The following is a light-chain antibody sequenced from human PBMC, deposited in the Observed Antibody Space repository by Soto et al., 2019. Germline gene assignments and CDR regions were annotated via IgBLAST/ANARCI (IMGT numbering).Light chain of an antibody. Sequence: EMGLTQAPCTLSLSPGERATVSCRASQSVRSNYLAWYQQKPGQAPRLLIYGASSRATAIPDRFSGSGSGTDFTLTISRLEPADFAVYYCQHYGSSAYTFGQGTTLEIK. V-gene: IGKV3-20*01. J-gene: IGKJ2*01. CDR1: QSVRSNY. CDR2: GAS. CDR3: QHYGSSAYT.